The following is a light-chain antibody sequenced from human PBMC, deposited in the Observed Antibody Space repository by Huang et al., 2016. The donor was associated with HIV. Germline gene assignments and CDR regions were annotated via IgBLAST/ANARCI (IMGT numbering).Light chain of an antibody. V-gene: IGKV3-15*01. CDR1: QSVRSN. CDR2: GAS. CDR3: QQYNNWPPGT. J-gene: IGKJ4*01. Sequence: EIVITQSPATLSVSTGERATVSCRASQSVRSNLAWYQQKPGQAPRLLIYGASTRATGIPARFSGSGSGTEFTLTISSLQSEAFAVYYCQQYNNWPPGTFGGGTKVEIK.